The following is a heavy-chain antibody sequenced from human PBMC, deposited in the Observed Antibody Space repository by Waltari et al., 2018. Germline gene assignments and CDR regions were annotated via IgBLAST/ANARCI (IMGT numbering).Heavy chain of an antibody. CDR1: GGYINTNTYF. Sequence: QLQLQESGPRLVKPSETLSLTCTFSGGYINTNTYFWAWNRQPPGKGLEWIGSVYYSGVTDYNESLKCRVTIAVDTSKNQFSLNLSSVTAADTAVYYCASQDAAAVAYWFDPWGQGTPVTVSS. D-gene: IGHD2-15*01. V-gene: IGHV4-39*01. CDR3: ASQDAAAVAYWFDP. CDR2: VYYSGVT. J-gene: IGHJ5*02.